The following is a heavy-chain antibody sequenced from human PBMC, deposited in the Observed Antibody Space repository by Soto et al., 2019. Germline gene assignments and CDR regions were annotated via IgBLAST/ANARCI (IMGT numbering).Heavy chain of an antibody. CDR2: MNPNSGNT. CDR1: GYTFTSYD. V-gene: IGHV1-8*01. CDR3: ARLRATPGYYYYYMDV. D-gene: IGHD5-12*01. J-gene: IGHJ6*03. Sequence: VKVPCKASGYTFTSYDINWVRQATGQGLEWMGWMNPNSGNTGYAQKFQGRVTMTRNTSISTAYMELSSLRSEDTAVYYCARLRATPGYYYYYMDVWGKGTTVTVSS.